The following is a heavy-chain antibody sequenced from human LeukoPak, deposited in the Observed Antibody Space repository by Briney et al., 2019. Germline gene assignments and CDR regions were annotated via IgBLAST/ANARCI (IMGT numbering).Heavy chain of an antibody. D-gene: IGHD2-15*01. J-gene: IGHJ4*02. CDR3: TRLIGYCSGGSCYCDY. Sequence: GESLKISCKVSGYSFTTYWIGWVRQMPGRGLEWMWIIDPGNSDTSYSPSFQGQVTISADRSISTAYLQWSSLKASDTAMYYCTRLIGYCSGGSCYCDYWGQGTLVTVSS. V-gene: IGHV5-51*01. CDR2: IDPGNSDT. CDR1: GYSFTTYW.